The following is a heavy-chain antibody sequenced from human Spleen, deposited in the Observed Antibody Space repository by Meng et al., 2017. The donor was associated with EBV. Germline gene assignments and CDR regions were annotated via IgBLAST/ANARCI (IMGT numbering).Heavy chain of an antibody. CDR1: GGSISSGTYY. D-gene: IGHD3-16*01. J-gene: IGHJ4*02. CDR3: ASGSGGNFDF. Sequence: QVQLQESGPGLVKPSQTLFLTCSVSGGSISSGTYYWSWIRQPPGRGLEWIGYIYHNGDTYYSPSLQSRLTISVDTSKNQFSLKMSSVTAADTAVYFCASGSGGNFDFWGQGTLVTVSS. CDR2: IYHNGDT. V-gene: IGHV4-30-4*01.